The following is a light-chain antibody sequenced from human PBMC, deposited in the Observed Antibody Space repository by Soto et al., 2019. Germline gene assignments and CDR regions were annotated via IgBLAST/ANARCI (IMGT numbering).Light chain of an antibody. J-gene: IGKJ3*01. Sequence: EVVMTQSPATLSVSPGEGATLSCRASQSVSSKLAWYQQKPGQAPRLLIYGASTRATGIPARFSGSESGTEFDLTISSLQSEDFAVYYCQQYDNWPFTFGPGTKVDIK. CDR2: GAS. V-gene: IGKV3-15*01. CDR3: QQYDNWPFT. CDR1: QSVSSK.